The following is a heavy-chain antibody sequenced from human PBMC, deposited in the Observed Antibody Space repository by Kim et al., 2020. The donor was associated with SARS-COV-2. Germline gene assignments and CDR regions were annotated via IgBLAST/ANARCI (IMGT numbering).Heavy chain of an antibody. CDR2: INHSGST. D-gene: IGHD2-21*02. V-gene: IGHV4-34*01. J-gene: IGHJ4*02. CDR3: ARETVTADY. Sequence: SETLSLTCAVYGGSFSGYYWSWIRQPPGKGLEWIGEINHSGSTNYNPSLKSRVTISVDTSKNQFYLKLSSVTAADTAVYYCARETVTADYWGQGTLVTVSS. CDR1: GGSFSGYY.